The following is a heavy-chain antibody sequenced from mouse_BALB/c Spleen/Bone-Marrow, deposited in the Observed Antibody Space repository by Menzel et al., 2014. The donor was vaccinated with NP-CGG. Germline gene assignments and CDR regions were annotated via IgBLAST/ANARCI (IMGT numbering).Heavy chain of an antibody. CDR2: ILPGSGST. CDR3: ARASWDY. CDR1: GYTFSSYW. J-gene: IGHJ4*01. V-gene: IGHV1-9*01. Sequence: VKLMESGAELMKPGASVKISCKATGYTFSSYWIEWVKQRPGHGLEWIGEILPGSGSTNYNEKFKGKATFTADTSSNTAYMLLSSLTSEDSAVYYCARASWDYWGQGTSVTVSS. D-gene: IGHD6-1*01.